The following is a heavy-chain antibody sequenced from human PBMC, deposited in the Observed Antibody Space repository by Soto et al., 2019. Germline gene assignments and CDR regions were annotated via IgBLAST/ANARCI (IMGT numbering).Heavy chain of an antibody. D-gene: IGHD2-2*01. Sequence: EVQLVESGGGLVQPGGSLRLSCAASGFTFSSYSMNWVRQAPGKGLEWVSYISSCSSTIYYADSVKGRFTISRDNAKNSLYLQMNSLRAEDTAVYYCARDLSFLGYCSSTSCYGAFDIWGQGTMVTVSS. J-gene: IGHJ3*02. CDR3: ARDLSFLGYCSSTSCYGAFDI. CDR2: ISSCSSTI. V-gene: IGHV3-48*01. CDR1: GFTFSSYS.